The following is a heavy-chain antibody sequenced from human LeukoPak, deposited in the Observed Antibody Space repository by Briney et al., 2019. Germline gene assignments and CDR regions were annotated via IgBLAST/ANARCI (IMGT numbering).Heavy chain of an antibody. Sequence: SETLSLTCTVSGGSIGFYFWSWIRQPAGKGLEWIGRINGNGGTNYNPSLKSRVTMSVDTSKSQFSLKLNSVTAADTAVYYCARAPARYSSAWYGGPTDYWGQGILVTVSS. CDR2: INGNGGT. V-gene: IGHV4-4*07. CDR1: GGSIGFYF. J-gene: IGHJ4*02. CDR3: ARAPARYSSAWYGGPTDY. D-gene: IGHD6-19*01.